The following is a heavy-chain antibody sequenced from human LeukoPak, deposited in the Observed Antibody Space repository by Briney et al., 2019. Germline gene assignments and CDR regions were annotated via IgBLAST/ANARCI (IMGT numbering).Heavy chain of an antibody. V-gene: IGHV1-3*01. J-gene: IGHJ4*02. CDR2: INAGNGNT. Sequence: GASVKVSCKASGYTFSNYAIHWARQAPGQRLEWMGWINAGNGNTKYSQNFQGRVTITRDSSATTTYMDLSSLRSEDTAVYFCARGIWSARTVDYYLDYWGQGTLVTVSS. CDR3: ARGIWSARTVDYYLDY. D-gene: IGHD2-21*01. CDR1: GYTFSNYA.